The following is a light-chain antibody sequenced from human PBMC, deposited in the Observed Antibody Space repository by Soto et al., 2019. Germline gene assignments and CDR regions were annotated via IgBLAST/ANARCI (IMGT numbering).Light chain of an antibody. CDR2: GAS. CDR3: QQYGSSPCT. V-gene: IGKV3-20*01. Sequence: EIVLTQSPGTLSLSPGERATLSCRASQSVSSSYLAWYQQKPGQAPRLLIYGASSRASGIPDRFRGSVSGTEFSLPISRLEPEDVSVYYWQQYGSSPCTFGKGTKVEIK. J-gene: IGKJ1*01. CDR1: QSVSSSY.